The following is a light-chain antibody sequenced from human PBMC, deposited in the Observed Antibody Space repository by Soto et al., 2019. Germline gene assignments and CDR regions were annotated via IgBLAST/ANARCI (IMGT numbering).Light chain of an antibody. CDR1: QRVSSY. V-gene: IGKV1-9*01. Sequence: IQLTQSPSFLSASVGDRVTITCRASQRVSSYLNWYQQKPGKTPKLLISGVSTLKSGVSSRFSGSGSTPDFTLTISSLQPEDSATYYCLQIHTFPRTFGQGTKVEIK. CDR3: LQIHTFPRT. CDR2: GVS. J-gene: IGKJ2*01.